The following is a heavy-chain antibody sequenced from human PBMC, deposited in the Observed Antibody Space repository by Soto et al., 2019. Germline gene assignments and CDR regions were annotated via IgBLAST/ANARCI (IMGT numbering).Heavy chain of an antibody. Sequence: QVQLVQSGAEVKKPGASVKVSCKASGYTFTSYYMHWVRQAPGQGLEWMGIINPSGGSTSYAQKFQGRVTMTRDTSTSTGYMELSSLRSEDTAVYYCARDRQVLRIFGLDGYGMDVWGQGTTVTVSS. J-gene: IGHJ6*02. V-gene: IGHV1-46*01. CDR3: ARDRQVLRIFGLDGYGMDV. CDR2: INPSGGST. CDR1: GYTFTSYY. D-gene: IGHD3-3*01.